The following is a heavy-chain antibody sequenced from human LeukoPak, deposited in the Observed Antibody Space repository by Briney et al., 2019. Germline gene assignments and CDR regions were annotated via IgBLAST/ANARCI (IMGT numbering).Heavy chain of an antibody. D-gene: IGHD6-13*01. Sequence: GGSLRLSCAASGFTFSSYSMNWVRQAPGKGLEWVSSISSSSSYIYYADSVKGRFTISRDNAKNSLYPQMNSLRAEDTAVYYCAGGAAAANDAFDIWGQGTMVTVSS. CDR3: AGGAAAANDAFDI. CDR1: GFTFSSYS. CDR2: ISSSSSYI. V-gene: IGHV3-21*01. J-gene: IGHJ3*02.